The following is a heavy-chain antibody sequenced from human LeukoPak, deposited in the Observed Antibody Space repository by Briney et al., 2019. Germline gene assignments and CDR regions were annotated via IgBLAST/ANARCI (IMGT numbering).Heavy chain of an antibody. CDR1: GGSLSSSSYY. Sequence: SETLSLTCTVSGGSLSSSSYYWGWIRQPPGKGLEWIGSIHSSGSTDYNASLKSRVTMSVDTSKNQLSLKVTSVTAADTAVYYCARGVIAAGGNDFDYWGQGTLVSVAS. D-gene: IGHD6-13*01. CDR2: IHSSGST. V-gene: IGHV4-39*07. J-gene: IGHJ4*02. CDR3: ARGVIAAGGNDFDY.